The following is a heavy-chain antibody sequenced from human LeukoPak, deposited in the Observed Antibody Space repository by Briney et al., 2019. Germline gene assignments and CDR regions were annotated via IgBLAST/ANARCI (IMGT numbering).Heavy chain of an antibody. CDR1: GFTFDDYA. CDR2: ISWNSGSI. CDR3: AKAAAGTLSPNGIDY. V-gene: IGHV3-9*01. Sequence: GGSLRLSCAASGFTFDDYAMHWVRQAPGKGLEWVSGISWNSGSIGYADSVKGRFTISRDNAKNSLYLQMNSLRAEDTALYYCAKAAAGTLSPNGIDYWGQGTLVTVSP. J-gene: IGHJ4*02. D-gene: IGHD6-13*01.